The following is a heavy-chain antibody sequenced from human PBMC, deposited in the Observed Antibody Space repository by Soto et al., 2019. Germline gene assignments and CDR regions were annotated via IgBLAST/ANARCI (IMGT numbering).Heavy chain of an antibody. J-gene: IGHJ6*02. CDR1: GFTFSSYS. D-gene: IGHD2-21*02. CDR3: AREETAWPLAYGLDV. V-gene: IGHV3-21*01. Sequence: GGSLRLSCAASGFTFSSYSMHWVRQAPGKGLEWVSAITRNSDIYYADSVKGRFTISRDNAQNSVSLQMDSLRAEDTAVYYCAREETAWPLAYGLDVWGLGTTVTVSS. CDR2: ITRNSDI.